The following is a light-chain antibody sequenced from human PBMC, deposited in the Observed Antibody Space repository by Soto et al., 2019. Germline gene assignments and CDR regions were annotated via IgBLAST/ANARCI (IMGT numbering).Light chain of an antibody. Sequence: EIVMTQSLATLSVSPGERATLSCRASQSVSSNLAWYQQKPGQAPRLLIYGASTRATGIPARFSGSGSGTEFTLTISSLQSEDFAVYYCQQYHNWPPYTFGQGTKLEIK. CDR3: QQYHNWPPYT. CDR2: GAS. J-gene: IGKJ2*01. V-gene: IGKV3-15*01. CDR1: QSVSSN.